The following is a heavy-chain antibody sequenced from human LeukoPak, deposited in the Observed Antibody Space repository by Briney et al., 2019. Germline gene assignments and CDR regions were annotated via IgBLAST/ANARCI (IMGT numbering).Heavy chain of an antibody. V-gene: IGHV3-13*01. J-gene: IGHJ6*02. CDR3: VRFRRYYGMDV. Sequence: GGSLRLSCVASGFTFSSYDMHWVRQATGKGLEWVSGIGSAGDTYYPGSVKGRFTISRENAKNSLYLQMNSLRAGDTAVYYCVRFRRYYGMDVWGQGTTVTVSS. CDR2: IGSAGDT. CDR1: GFTFSSYD.